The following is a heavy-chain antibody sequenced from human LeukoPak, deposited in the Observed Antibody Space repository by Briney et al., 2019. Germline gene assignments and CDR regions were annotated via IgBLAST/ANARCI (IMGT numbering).Heavy chain of an antibody. Sequence: SETLSLTCAVYGGSFSGYYWSWIRQPPGKGLEWIGEINHGGSTNYNPSLKSRVSISIDTSKNQFSLNLNSVTAADTAVYYCARDYHDYPAGNWFDSWGQGALVTVSS. V-gene: IGHV4-34*01. J-gene: IGHJ5*01. CDR1: GGSFSGYY. CDR3: ARDYHDYPAGNWFDS. D-gene: IGHD4/OR15-4a*01. CDR2: INHGGST.